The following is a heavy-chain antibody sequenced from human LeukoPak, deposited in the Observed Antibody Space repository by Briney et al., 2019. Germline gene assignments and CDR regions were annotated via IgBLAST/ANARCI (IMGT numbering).Heavy chain of an antibody. V-gene: IGHV4-61*01. D-gene: IGHD3-9*01. Sequence: PSETLSLTCTVSGGSISSGSYYWSWIRQPPGKGLEWIGYIYYSGSTNYNPSLKSRVTISVDTSKNQFSLKLSSVTAADTAVYYCARAYYDISYYFDYWGQGTLVTVSS. CDR1: GGSISSGSYY. CDR3: ARAYYDISYYFDY. J-gene: IGHJ4*02. CDR2: IYYSGST.